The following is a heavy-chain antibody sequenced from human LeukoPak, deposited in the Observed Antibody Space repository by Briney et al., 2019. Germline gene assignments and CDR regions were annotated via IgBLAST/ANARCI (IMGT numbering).Heavy chain of an antibody. J-gene: IGHJ6*02. CDR1: GFTFSSYS. D-gene: IGHD5-24*01. V-gene: IGHV3-21*01. CDR3: ARVRGYYYGMDV. Sequence: GGSLRLSCAASGFTFSSYSMNWVRQAPRKGLEWVSSISSSSSYIYYADSVKGRFTISRDNAKNSLYLQMNSLRAEDTAVYYCARVRGYYYGMDVWGQGTTVTVSS. CDR2: ISSSSSYI.